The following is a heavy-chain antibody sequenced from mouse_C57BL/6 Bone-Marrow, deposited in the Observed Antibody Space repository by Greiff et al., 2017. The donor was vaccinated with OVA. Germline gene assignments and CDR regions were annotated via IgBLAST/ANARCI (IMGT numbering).Heavy chain of an antibody. Sequence: QLQQSGAELASPGASVTLSCKASGYTFTAHIMIWVKKRPGQGLEWIGRIYPVSGETNYNQKFMGKATFSVDRSSSTVYMVLNSLTSEDPAVYYCGRPIYDGYYPAWFAYWGQGTLVTVSA. CDR2: IYPVSGET. CDR3: GRPIYDGYYPAWFAY. CDR1: GYTFTAHI. D-gene: IGHD2-3*01. J-gene: IGHJ3*01. V-gene: IGHV1-11*01.